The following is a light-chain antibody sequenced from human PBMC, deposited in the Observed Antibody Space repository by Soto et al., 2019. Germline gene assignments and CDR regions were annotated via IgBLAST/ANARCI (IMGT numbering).Light chain of an antibody. CDR1: QSVSNNY. Sequence: EIVLTQSPGTLSLSPGERATLSCRASQSVSNNYLAWYQQKPGQAPRLLIFGASIRVKGIPDRFIGSGSGTEFNLTISSLQSEDFAVYFCQQYDDWLRLTFGGGTKVDIK. CDR2: GAS. V-gene: IGKV3-20*01. CDR3: QQYDDWLRLT. J-gene: IGKJ4*01.